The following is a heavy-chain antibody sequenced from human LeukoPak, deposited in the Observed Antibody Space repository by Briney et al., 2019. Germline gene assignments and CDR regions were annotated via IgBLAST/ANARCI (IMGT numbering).Heavy chain of an antibody. Sequence: PSETLSLTCAVYGGSFSGYYWSWIRQPPGKGLEWIGEINHSGSTNYNPSLKSRVTISVDTSKNQFSLKLSSVTAADTAVYYCARASWGSGWYFDYWGQGALVTVSS. D-gene: IGHD6-19*01. CDR2: INHSGST. V-gene: IGHV4-34*01. J-gene: IGHJ4*02. CDR1: GGSFSGYY. CDR3: ARASWGSGWYFDY.